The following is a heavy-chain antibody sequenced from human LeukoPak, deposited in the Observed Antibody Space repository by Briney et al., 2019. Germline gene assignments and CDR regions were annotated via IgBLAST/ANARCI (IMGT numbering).Heavy chain of an antibody. V-gene: IGHV1-24*01. CDR3: ATAGGYYFDY. J-gene: IGHJ4*02. Sequence: GSVTDSCMFSRYTLTELSMHWVRPPAGKGREWMGGFDPEDGETIYAQKFQGRVTMTEDTSTDTAYMELGSLRSEDTAVYYCATAGGYYFDYWGQGTLVTVPS. D-gene: IGHD3-10*01. CDR2: FDPEDGET. CDR1: RYTLTELS.